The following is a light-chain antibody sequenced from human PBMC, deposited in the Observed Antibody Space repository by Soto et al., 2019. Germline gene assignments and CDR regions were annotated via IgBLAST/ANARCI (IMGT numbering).Light chain of an antibody. V-gene: IGKV1-39*01. CDR2: AAS. J-gene: IGKJ5*01. CDR3: QQSYDIPIT. Sequence: DIQMTQSPPSLSASVGDRVSITCRASQSISTYLNWYQQKPGKAPKLLIYAASTLQSGVPPRFSGSGSGTDFTLIISSLQPEDLATFYCQQSYDIPITFGQGTRLEI. CDR1: QSISTY.